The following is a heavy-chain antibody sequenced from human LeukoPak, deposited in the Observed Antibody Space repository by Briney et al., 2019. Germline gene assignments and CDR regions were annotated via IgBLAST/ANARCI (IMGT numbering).Heavy chain of an antibody. CDR2: IYCSGCT. V-gene: IGHV4-59*01. CDR1: GGSISSYY. D-gene: IGHD5-12*01. J-gene: IGHJ4*02. Sequence: SETLSLTCTVSGGSISSYYWSWIRQPPGKGLEWIGYIYCSGCTNYNPSLKSRVTISVDTSKNQFSLKLSSVTAADTAVYYCASLSAGLRVLDYWGQGTLVTVSS. CDR3: ASLSAGLRVLDY.